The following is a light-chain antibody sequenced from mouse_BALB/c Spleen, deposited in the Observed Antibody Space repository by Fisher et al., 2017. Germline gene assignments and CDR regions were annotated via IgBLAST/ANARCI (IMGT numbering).Light chain of an antibody. V-gene: IGKV4-74*01. CDR3: QQWSSNPPT. Sequence: IVITQSTAIMSASLGERVTMTCTASSSVSSSYLHWYQQKPGSSPKLWIYSTSNLAPGVPARFSGSGSGTSYSLTISSMEAEDAATYYCQQWSSNPPTFGGGTKLEIK. J-gene: IGKJ2*01. CDR1: SSVSSSY. CDR2: STS.